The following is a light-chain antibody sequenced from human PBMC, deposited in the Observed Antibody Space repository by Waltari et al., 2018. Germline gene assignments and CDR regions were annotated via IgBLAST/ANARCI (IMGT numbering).Light chain of an antibody. Sequence: QSALTQETSVSGTVGQKVTLSCIGTSHNIGSYDVGWYQQISHGAPITVLFGDSLPSCIPDRFSASKYGTTASLTISGLQPDDEADYYCSAWDYSLSAWVFGGGTKVTVL. CDR3: SAWDYSLSAWV. J-gene: IGLJ3*02. CDR2: GD. V-gene: IGLV1-36*01. CDR1: SHNIGSYD.